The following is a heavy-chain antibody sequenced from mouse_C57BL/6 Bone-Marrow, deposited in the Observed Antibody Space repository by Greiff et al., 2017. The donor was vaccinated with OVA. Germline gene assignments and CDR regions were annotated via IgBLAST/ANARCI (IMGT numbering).Heavy chain of an antibody. CDR1: GYTFTSYW. D-gene: IGHD2-4*01. CDR2: IDPSDSYT. J-gene: IGHJ3*01. Sequence: QVQLQQPGAELVKPGASMKLSCKASGYTFTSYWMHWVKQRPGQGLEWIGVIDPSDSYTNYNQKFKGKATLTVDTSSSTAYMQLSSLTSEDSAVYYCASFYYDYGGFAYWGQGTLVTVSA. V-gene: IGHV1-59*01. CDR3: ASFYYDYGGFAY.